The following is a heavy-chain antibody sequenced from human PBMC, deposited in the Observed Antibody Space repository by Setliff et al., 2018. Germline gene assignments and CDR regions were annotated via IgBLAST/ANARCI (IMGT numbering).Heavy chain of an antibody. Sequence: SETLSLTCTLSGDSISKSTYYWGWIRQSPGKGLDWIGTVDRSGNTFYNPSLKSRVSISVETSKNQISLKLTSVSAADTAVYYCARAPQYSNFWYALSWFDPWGQGTLVTVSS. V-gene: IGHV4-39*01. CDR2: VDRSGNT. D-gene: IGHD3-3*01. J-gene: IGHJ5*02. CDR1: GDSISKSTYY. CDR3: ARAPQYSNFWYALSWFDP.